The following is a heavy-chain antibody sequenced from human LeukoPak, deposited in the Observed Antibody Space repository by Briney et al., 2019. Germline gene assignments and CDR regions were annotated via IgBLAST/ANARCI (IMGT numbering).Heavy chain of an antibody. Sequence: SETLSLTCTVSGGSISSSSYYWGWIRQPPGKGLEWIGSIYYSGRTYYNPSLKSGVTISVDTSKNQFSLNLRFVTAADTAVYYCARYHDSSDYWGQGTLVTVSS. V-gene: IGHV4-39*01. CDR2: IYYSGRT. D-gene: IGHD3-22*01. J-gene: IGHJ4*02. CDR1: GGSISSSSYY. CDR3: ARYHDSSDY.